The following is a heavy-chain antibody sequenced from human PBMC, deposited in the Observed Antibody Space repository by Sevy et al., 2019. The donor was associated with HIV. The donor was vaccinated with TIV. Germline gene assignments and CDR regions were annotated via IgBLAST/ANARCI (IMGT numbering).Heavy chain of an antibody. CDR3: ARRQLVQSRYYYYGMDV. J-gene: IGHJ6*02. V-gene: IGHV5-10-1*01. CDR2: IDPSDSYT. D-gene: IGHD6-13*01. CDR1: GYSFTSYW. Sequence: GESLKISCKGSGYSFTSYWISWVRQMPGKGLEWMGRIDPSDSYTNYSPSFQGHVTISADKSISTAYLQWSSLKASDTAMYYCARRQLVQSRYYYYGMDVWGQGTTVTVSS.